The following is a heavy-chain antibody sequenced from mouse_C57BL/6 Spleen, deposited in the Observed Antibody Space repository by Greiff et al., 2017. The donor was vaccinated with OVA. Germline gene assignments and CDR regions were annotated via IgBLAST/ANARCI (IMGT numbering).Heavy chain of an antibody. CDR3: ARSTVVATKFDY. D-gene: IGHD1-1*01. Sequence: QVQLQQSGPELVKPGASVKISCKASGYAFSSSWMNWVKQRPGKGLEWIGRIYPGDGDTNYNGKFKGKATLTADKSSSTAYMQLSSLTSEDSAVYFCARSTVVATKFDYWGQGTTLTVSS. CDR1: GYAFSSSW. CDR2: IYPGDGDT. V-gene: IGHV1-82*01. J-gene: IGHJ2*01.